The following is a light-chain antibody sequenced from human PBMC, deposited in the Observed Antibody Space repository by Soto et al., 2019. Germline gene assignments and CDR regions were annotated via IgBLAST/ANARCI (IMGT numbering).Light chain of an antibody. CDR3: QKYGSSPTYT. Sequence: EIVLTQSPGTLALSPGERATLSCRASQSVSSSYLAWYQQKPGQAPRLLIYGASSRATCIPDRFSGSGSGTDFTLTISRLEPEDFAVYYCQKYGSSPTYTFGQGTKLEIK. V-gene: IGKV3-20*01. CDR1: QSVSSSY. CDR2: GAS. J-gene: IGKJ2*01.